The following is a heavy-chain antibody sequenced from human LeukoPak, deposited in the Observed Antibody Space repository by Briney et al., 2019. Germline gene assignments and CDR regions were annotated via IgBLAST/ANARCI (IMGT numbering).Heavy chain of an antibody. J-gene: IGHJ4*02. CDR3: ARGTPQPGVAAATPPFDY. CDR2: IKQDGSEK. D-gene: IGHD6-13*01. CDR1: GFTFSSYW. V-gene: IGHV3-7*04. Sequence: AGGSLRLSCAASGFTFSSYWMSWVRQAPGKGLEWVANIKQDGSEKYYVDSVKGRFTISRDNAKNSLYLQMNSLRAEDTAVYYCARGTPQPGVAAATPPFDYWGQGTLVTVSS.